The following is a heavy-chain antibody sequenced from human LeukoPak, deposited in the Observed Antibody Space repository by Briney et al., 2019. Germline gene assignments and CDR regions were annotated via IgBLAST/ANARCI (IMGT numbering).Heavy chain of an antibody. CDR1: GVSISSYY. CDR2: IYYSVST. J-gene: IGHJ3*02. V-gene: IGHV4-59*01. CDR3: ARDLVGTTSIAFDI. D-gene: IGHD1-1*01. Sequence: PWGTLSLTCTVSGVSISSYYWSWIRQPPRKGLEWIGYIYYSVSTNSNPSLNSRVTISVDTSHNQTSLKLSSANAADTAVYYCARDLVGTTSIAFDIWGQGTMVTVSS.